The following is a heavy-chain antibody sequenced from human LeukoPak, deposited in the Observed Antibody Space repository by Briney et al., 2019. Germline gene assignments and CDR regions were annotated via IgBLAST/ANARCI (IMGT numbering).Heavy chain of an antibody. CDR3: ARSYGSKIIGSLGWFDP. D-gene: IGHD3-10*01. Sequence: SETLSLTCTVSGGSISSYYWSWIWQPPGKGLEWIGYIYYSGSTNYNPSLKSRVTISVDTSKNQFSLKLSSVTAADTAMYYCARSYGSKIIGSLGWFDPRGQGTLVTVSS. CDR1: GGSISSYY. J-gene: IGHJ5*02. CDR2: IYYSGST. V-gene: IGHV4-59*01.